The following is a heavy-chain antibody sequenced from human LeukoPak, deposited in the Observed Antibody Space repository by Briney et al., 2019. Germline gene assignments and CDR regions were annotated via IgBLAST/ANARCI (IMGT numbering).Heavy chain of an antibody. Sequence: GASVKASCEASGYTFTGYYMHWVRQAPGQGLEWMGRINPNSGGTNYAQKFQGRVTMTRDTSISTAYMELSRLRSDDTAVYYCARAGLILRFLEPRASAFDYWGQGTLVTVSS. J-gene: IGHJ4*02. V-gene: IGHV1-2*06. CDR3: ARAGLILRFLEPRASAFDY. CDR1: GYTFTGYY. CDR2: INPNSGGT. D-gene: IGHD3-3*01.